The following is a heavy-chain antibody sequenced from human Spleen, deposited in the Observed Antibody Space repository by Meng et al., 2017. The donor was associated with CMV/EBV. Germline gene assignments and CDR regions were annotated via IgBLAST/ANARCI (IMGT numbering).Heavy chain of an antibody. D-gene: IGHD3-3*01. V-gene: IGHV3-53*01. Sequence: GGSLRLSCAASGFTFSSYSMNWVRQAPGKGLEWISVIYGGGRTNYADSVEGRFIISRDNSKNVVYLQMNSLRAEDTAVYYCARGIGYFYAMDVWGQGTTVTVSS. J-gene: IGHJ6*02. CDR2: IYGGGRT. CDR3: ARGIGYFYAMDV. CDR1: GFTFSSYS.